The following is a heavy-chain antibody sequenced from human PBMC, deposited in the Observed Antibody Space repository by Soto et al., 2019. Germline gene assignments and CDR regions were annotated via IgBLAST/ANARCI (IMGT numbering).Heavy chain of an antibody. CDR2: ISYDGNTK. CDR3: AKETSAYEIDY. CDR1: GFIFSGYA. J-gene: IGHJ4*02. V-gene: IGHV3-30-3*01. Sequence: QVQLVESGGGVVQPGRSLRLSCAASGFIFSGYAMHCVRQAPGKGLEWVAVISYDGNTKYYADSVKGRFTVSRDNSKNTLYVQMNTLSAEDPAMYYCAKETSAYEIDYWGQGTLVTVSS. D-gene: IGHD5-12*01.